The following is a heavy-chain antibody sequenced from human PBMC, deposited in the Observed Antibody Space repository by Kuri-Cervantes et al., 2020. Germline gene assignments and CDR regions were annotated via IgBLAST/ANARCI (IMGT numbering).Heavy chain of an antibody. CDR2: ISWNSGSI. D-gene: IGHD6-19*01. CDR1: GFTFDDYA. Sequence: SLKISCAASGFTFDDYAMHWVRQAPGKGLEWVSGISWNSGSIGYADSVKGRFTISRDNAKNSLYLQMNSLRAEDTAVYYCAKDVGYSSRVYYYYGMDVWGQGTTVTVSS. J-gene: IGHJ6*02. V-gene: IGHV3-9*01. CDR3: AKDVGYSSRVYYYYGMDV.